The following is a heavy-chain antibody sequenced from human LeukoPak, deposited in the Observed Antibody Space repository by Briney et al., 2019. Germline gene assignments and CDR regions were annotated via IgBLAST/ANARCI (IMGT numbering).Heavy chain of an antibody. V-gene: IGHV3-30*04. CDR1: EFTFSSYA. D-gene: IGHD5-18*01. J-gene: IGHJ6*03. CDR3: ARTTEGGYTYNYFYYYYMDV. Sequence: GRSLRLSCAASEFTFSSYAVHWVRQAPGKGLEWVAVMSDDGSNKDYADSVKGRFTISRDNSKNTLYLQMNSLRAEDTAVYYCARTTEGGYTYNYFYYYYMDVWGKGTTVTISS. CDR2: MSDDGSNK.